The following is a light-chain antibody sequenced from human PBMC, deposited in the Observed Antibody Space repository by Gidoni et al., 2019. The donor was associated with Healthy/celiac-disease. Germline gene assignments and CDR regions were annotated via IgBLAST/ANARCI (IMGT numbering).Light chain of an antibody. J-gene: IGKJ1*01. CDR2: KAS. CDR3: QQYNSYSRT. V-gene: IGKV1-5*03. Sequence: DIQMNQYPSTLSASVGDRVTITCRASQSISSWMAWYQQKPGKAPKLLIYKASSLERGVPSRFSGSGSGTEFTLTISSLQPDDFATYYCQQYNSYSRTFGQGTKVEIK. CDR1: QSISSW.